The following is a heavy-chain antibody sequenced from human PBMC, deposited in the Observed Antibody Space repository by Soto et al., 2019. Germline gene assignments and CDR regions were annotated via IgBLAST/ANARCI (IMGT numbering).Heavy chain of an antibody. J-gene: IGHJ6*02. V-gene: IGHV3-23*01. CDR1: GFTFSTYA. CDR3: AKYGGYYYYGMDV. Sequence: GGSLRLSCAASGFTFSTYALNWVRQAPGEGLEWVSAISGSGGSTYYADSVKGRFTISRDNSKNTLYLQMNSLRAEDTAVYYCAKYGGYYYYGMDVWGQGTTVTVSS. CDR2: ISGSGGST. D-gene: IGHD4-17*01.